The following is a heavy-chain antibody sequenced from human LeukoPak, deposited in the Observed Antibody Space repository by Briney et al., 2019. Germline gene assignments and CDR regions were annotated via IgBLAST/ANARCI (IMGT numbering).Heavy chain of an antibody. CDR2: IYYSGST. J-gene: IGHJ6*03. CDR3: ARVAISYYYYMDV. V-gene: IGHV4-59*01. D-gene: IGHD3-3*01. Sequence: PSETLSLTCTVPGGSISSYYWSWIRQPPGKGLEWIGYIYYSGSTNYNPSLKSRVTISVDTSKNQFSLKLSSVTAADTAVYYCARVAISYYYYMDVWGKGTTVTVSS. CDR1: GGSISSYY.